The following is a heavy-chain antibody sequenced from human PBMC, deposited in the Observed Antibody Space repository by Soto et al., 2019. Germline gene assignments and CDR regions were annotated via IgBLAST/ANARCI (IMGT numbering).Heavy chain of an antibody. CDR1: GGTFSSYA. D-gene: IGHD5-12*01. J-gene: IGHJ3*02. CDR2: IIPIFGTA. V-gene: IGHV1-69*13. Sequence: ASLKVSCKASGGTFSSYAISWVQQAPGQGLEWMGGIIPIFGTANYAQKFQGRVTITADESTSTAYMEPSSLRSEDTAAYYCAREMATSSGAFDIWGQGTMVTVSS. CDR3: AREMATSSGAFDI.